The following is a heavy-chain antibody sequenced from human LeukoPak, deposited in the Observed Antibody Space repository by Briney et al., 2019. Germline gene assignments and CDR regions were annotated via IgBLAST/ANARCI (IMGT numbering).Heavy chain of an antibody. Sequence: ASVKVSCKAPGGTFSSYAISWVRQAPGQGLEWMGGIIPIFGTANYAQKFQGRVTITTDESTSTAYMELSSLRSEDTAVYYCARGFAAATLNYYYYYYMDGWGKGTTVTVSS. D-gene: IGHD2-15*01. J-gene: IGHJ6*03. V-gene: IGHV1-69*05. CDR3: ARGFAAATLNYYYYYYMDG. CDR1: GGTFSSYA. CDR2: IIPIFGTA.